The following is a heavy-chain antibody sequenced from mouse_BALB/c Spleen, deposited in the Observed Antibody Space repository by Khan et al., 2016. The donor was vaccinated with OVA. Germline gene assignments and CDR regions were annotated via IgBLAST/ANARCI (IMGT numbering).Heavy chain of an antibody. V-gene: IGHV1S137*01. D-gene: IGHD2-3*01. CDR3: ARPSYEGYYDD. CDR2: ISHYSGNT. CDR1: GYTFTDYA. J-gene: IGHJ2*01. Sequence: VQLQESGPELVRPGVSVKISCKGSGYTFTDYAMYWVKQSHATSTEWIGLISHYSGNTKYNQTFKGKDTMPVEKSSSTANLELARLTSEDSAIYYCARPSYEGYYDDGGQGTTLTVSS.